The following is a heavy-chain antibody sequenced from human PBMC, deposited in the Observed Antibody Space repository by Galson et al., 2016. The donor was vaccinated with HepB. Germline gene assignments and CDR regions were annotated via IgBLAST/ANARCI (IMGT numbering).Heavy chain of an antibody. CDR2: ISANSGNT. J-gene: IGHJ4*02. D-gene: IGHD5-24*01. Sequence: ASGYRFPTYGISWVRQAPGQGLEWLGWISANSGNTNYAQKFQDRVTMTRDTSASTVYMDLRSLRSDDTAVYYCARDVQFRFDYWGQGTLVTVSS. CDR3: ARDVQFRFDY. CDR1: GYRFPTYG. V-gene: IGHV1-18*04.